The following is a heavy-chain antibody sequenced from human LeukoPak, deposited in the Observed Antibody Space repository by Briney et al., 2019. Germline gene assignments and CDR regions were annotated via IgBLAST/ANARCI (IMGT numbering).Heavy chain of an antibody. CDR3: ARQYQLNLIPPDY. J-gene: IGHJ4*02. CDR2: IYPGDSDT. V-gene: IGHV5-51*01. CDR1: GYSFTSYW. Sequence: GESLKISCKGSGYSFTSYWIGWVRQMPGKGLEWMGIIYPGDSDTRYSPSFQGQVTISAGKSISTAYLQWSSLKASDTAMYYCARQYQLNLIPPDYWGRGTLVTVSS. D-gene: IGHD2-2*01.